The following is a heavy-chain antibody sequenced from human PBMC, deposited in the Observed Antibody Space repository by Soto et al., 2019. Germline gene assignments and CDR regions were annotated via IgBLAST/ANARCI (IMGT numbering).Heavy chain of an antibody. J-gene: IGHJ4*02. CDR2: IKQDGSEK. CDR3: ARAGRGGYNGLFDY. V-gene: IGHV3-7*01. CDR1: GFIFSSYW. Sequence: EVPLVESGGGLVQPGGSLRLSCAASGFIFSSYWMSWVRQAPGKGLEWVANIKQDGSEKYYVDSVKGRFTISRDNANNSLYLQMNSLRVEDTAVYYCARAGRGGYNGLFDYWGQGALVTVSS. D-gene: IGHD1-20*01.